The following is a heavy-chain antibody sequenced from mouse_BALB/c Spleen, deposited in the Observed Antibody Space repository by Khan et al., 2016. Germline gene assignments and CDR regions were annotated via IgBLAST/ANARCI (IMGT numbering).Heavy chain of an antibody. CDR3: ARRHYGSSDDASFAY. Sequence: QIQLVQSGPELKKPGETVKISCKASGYTFTNYGMNWVKQAPGKGLKWMGWINTYTGEPTYADDFKGRFAFSLETSASTAYLQINNLKNEDTATXFCARRHYGSSDDASFAYWGQGTLVTVSA. J-gene: IGHJ3*01. V-gene: IGHV9-3-1*01. CDR1: GYTFTNYG. CDR2: INTYTGEP. D-gene: IGHD1-1*01.